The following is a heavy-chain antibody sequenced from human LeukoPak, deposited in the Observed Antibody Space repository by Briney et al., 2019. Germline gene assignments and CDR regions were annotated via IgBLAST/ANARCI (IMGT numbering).Heavy chain of an antibody. CDR2: ISGSGGST. V-gene: IGHV3-23*01. J-gene: IGHJ4*02. CDR3: AKDQKRRITMIVVVIRYFDY. D-gene: IGHD3-22*01. CDR1: GFTFRSYA. Sequence: PGGSLRLSXAASGFTFRSYAMSWVRQAPGKGLEWVSAISGSGGSTYYADSVKGRFTISRDNSKNTLYLQMNSLRAEDTAVYYCAKDQKRRITMIVVVIRYFDYWGQGTLVTVSS.